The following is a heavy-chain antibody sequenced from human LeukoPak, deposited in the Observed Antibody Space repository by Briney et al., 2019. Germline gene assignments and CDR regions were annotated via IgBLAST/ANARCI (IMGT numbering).Heavy chain of an antibody. D-gene: IGHD5-12*01. CDR3: ARERGYSGYDYSYLSH. CDR2: ISAYNGNT. J-gene: IGHJ4*02. CDR1: GYTFTSYG. Sequence: ASVKVSYKASGYTFTSYGISWVRQAPGQGLEWMGWISAYNGNTNYAQKLQGRVTMTTDTSTSTAYMELRSLRSDDTAVYYCARERGYSGYDYSYLSHWGQGTLVTVSS. V-gene: IGHV1-18*01.